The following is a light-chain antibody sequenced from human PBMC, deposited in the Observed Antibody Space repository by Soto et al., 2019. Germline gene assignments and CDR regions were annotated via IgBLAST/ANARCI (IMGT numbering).Light chain of an antibody. CDR2: GAS. CDR3: QQYNNWPLLT. J-gene: IGKJ4*01. Sequence: EIVMTQSPATLSVSPGERATLSCRASQSVSSNLAWYQQKPGQAPRLLIYGASTRATGIAARFSGSGSGTEFTLTISSLQSEDFAVYYCQQYNNWPLLTCGGGTKVEIK. V-gene: IGKV3-15*01. CDR1: QSVSSN.